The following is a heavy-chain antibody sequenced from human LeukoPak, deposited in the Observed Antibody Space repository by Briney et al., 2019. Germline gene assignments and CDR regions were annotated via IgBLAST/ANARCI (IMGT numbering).Heavy chain of an antibody. CDR1: GFTFSSYG. Sequence: GGSLRLSCAASGFTFSSYGMHWVRQAPGKGLEWVSCISSGSNYIYYADSVKGRFTISRDNAKNSLYLQMNSLRAEDTALYYCARGYSGYEAADYWGQGTLVTVSS. V-gene: IGHV3-21*01. CDR2: ISSGSNYI. CDR3: ARGYSGYEAADY. D-gene: IGHD5-12*01. J-gene: IGHJ4*02.